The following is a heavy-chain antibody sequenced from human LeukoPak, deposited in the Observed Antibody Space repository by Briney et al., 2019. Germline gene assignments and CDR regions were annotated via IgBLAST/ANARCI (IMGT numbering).Heavy chain of an antibody. CDR2: IIPIFGTA. V-gene: IGHV1-69*01. CDR3: ARTYYYDSSGYETFDY. Sequence: SVKVSCKASGGTFSSYAISWVRQAPGQGLEWMGGIIPIFGTANYAQKFQGRVTITADESTSTAYMELSSLRSEDTAVYYCARTYYYDSSGYETFDYWGQGTLVTVSS. D-gene: IGHD3-22*01. CDR1: GGTFSSYA. J-gene: IGHJ4*02.